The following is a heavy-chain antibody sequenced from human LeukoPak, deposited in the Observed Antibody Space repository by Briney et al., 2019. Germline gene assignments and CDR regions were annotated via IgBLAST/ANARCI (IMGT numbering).Heavy chain of an antibody. CDR2: IYTSGTT. D-gene: IGHD6-13*01. Sequence: SETLSLTCTVSGGSISNYYWSWIRQPAGKGLEWIGRIYTSGTTHYNPSLKSRVTMSVDTSKNQFSLNLSSVTAADTAVYYCARFSSIAAALDYWGLGTLVTVSS. J-gene: IGHJ4*02. CDR1: GGSISNYY. V-gene: IGHV4-4*07. CDR3: ARFSSIAAALDY.